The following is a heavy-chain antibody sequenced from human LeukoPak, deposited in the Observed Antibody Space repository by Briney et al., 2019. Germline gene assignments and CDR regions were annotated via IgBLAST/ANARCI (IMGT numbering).Heavy chain of an antibody. CDR1: GESFIGYF. CDR3: ARTSGFFDRIGSYQQNPYYFEY. V-gene: IGHV4-34*01. D-gene: IGHD3-22*01. Sequence: SETLSLTCAVSGESFIGYFWTWIRQPPGKGLEWIGEINHSGRTSYNPSLKSRLSISVDMSKNQFPLRLTSVTTADTAVYYCARTSGFFDRIGSYQQNPYYFEYWGQGSLVTVSS. J-gene: IGHJ4*02. CDR2: INHSGRT.